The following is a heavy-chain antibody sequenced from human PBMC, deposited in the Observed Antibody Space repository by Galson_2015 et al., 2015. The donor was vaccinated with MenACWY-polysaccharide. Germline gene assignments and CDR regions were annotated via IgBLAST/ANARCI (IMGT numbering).Heavy chain of an antibody. CDR1: GDSVSSHTAA. CDR2: TYYRSNWSS. V-gene: IGHV6-1*01. Sequence: CAISGDSVSSHTAAWNWIRQSPSRGLEWLGRTYYRSNWSSDYALSVRGRITINADTSKNQFSLQLNSVTPEDTAVYYCVRGGAAASLLFAPWGQGTLVTVSS. D-gene: IGHD2-15*01. CDR3: VRGGAAASLLFAP. J-gene: IGHJ5*02.